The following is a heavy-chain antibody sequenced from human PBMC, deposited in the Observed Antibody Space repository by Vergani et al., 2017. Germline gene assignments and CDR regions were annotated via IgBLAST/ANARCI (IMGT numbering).Heavy chain of an antibody. CDR1: GFTFSNYG. Sequence: QVQLVESGGGVVQPGGSLRLSCVASGFTFSNYGMHWVRQAPGKGLEWVTFIRYDGSNTYYADSVKGRFTISRHNSKNTLYLQMNSLRAEDTAVYYCARDRVDIVATTTYYYYYYGMDVWGQGTTVTVSS. CDR3: ARDRVDIVATTTYYYYYYGMDV. CDR2: IRYDGSNT. D-gene: IGHD5-12*01. V-gene: IGHV3-30*02. J-gene: IGHJ6*02.